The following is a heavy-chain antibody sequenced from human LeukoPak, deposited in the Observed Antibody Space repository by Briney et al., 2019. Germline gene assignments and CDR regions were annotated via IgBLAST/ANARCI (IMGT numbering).Heavy chain of an antibody. V-gene: IGHV4-59*01. Sequence: PSETLSLTCAVSGDSISNYCWSWIRQPPGKGLEWIGCMWYSGSTNYRPSLKSRVTISVDTSKNQVSLRLRSVTAADTAVYYCARGLRNRSSGTRFDVFDIWGQGTMVTVSS. CDR2: MWYSGST. J-gene: IGHJ3*02. CDR1: GDSISNYC. CDR3: ARGLRNRSSGTRFDVFDI. D-gene: IGHD6-6*01.